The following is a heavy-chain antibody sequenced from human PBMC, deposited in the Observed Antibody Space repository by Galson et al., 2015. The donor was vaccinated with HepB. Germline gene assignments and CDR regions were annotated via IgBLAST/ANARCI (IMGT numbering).Heavy chain of an antibody. CDR2: ISSDGSNK. V-gene: IGHV3-30*18. D-gene: IGHD3-16*01. J-gene: IGHJ3*02. CDR3: AEGKVGAI. CDR1: GLTFGRYG. Sequence: ALRLSCAASGLTFGRYGKHWVRRAPGKGLEWVTLISSDGSNKYYADSVKGRFTVSRDNSRNTLYLQMNSLGAEDTAVYYCAEGKVGAIWGQGTTVTVSS.